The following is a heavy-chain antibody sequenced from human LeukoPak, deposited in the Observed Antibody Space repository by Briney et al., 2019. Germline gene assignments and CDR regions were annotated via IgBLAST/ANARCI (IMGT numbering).Heavy chain of an antibody. J-gene: IGHJ4*02. Sequence: SETLSLTCTVSGGSISSYYWSWIRQPPGKGLEWIGYIYYSGSTNYNPSLKSRVTVSVDTSKNELSLKLSSVTAADTAVYYCAGHGVDYGDYFDYWGQGTLVTVSS. D-gene: IGHD4-17*01. CDR3: AGHGVDYGDYFDY. CDR2: IYYSGST. V-gene: IGHV4-59*08. CDR1: GGSISSYY.